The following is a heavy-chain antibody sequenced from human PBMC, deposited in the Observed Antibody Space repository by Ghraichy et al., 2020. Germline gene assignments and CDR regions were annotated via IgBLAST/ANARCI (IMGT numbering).Heavy chain of an antibody. CDR2: ITSSGSFI. D-gene: IGHD4-23*01. CDR1: GFTFNSYS. J-gene: IGHJ6*02. V-gene: IGHV3-48*02. Sequence: GGSLRLSCVGSGFTFNSYSMNWVRQSPGKGLEWVSYITSSGSFISYADSVKGRFTISRDNAQNSLYLQMNSLRDEDTALYFCARGSTVVRFYYYDGMDVWGQGTTLTVSS. CDR3: ARGSTVVRFYYYDGMDV.